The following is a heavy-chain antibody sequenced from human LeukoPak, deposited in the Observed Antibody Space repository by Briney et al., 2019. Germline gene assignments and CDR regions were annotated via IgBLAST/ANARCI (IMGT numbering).Heavy chain of an antibody. J-gene: IGHJ4*02. D-gene: IGHD3-22*01. CDR1: VGTFSSYA. CDR3: AKRSYYDSSGYYYFDY. CDR2: IIPIFGTA. V-gene: IGHV1-69*13. Sequence: SVKVSCKASVGTFSSYAISWVRQAPGQGLEWMGGIIPIFGTANYAQKFQGRVTITADESTSTAYMELSSLRSEDTAVYYCAKRSYYDSSGYYYFDYWGQGTLVTVSS.